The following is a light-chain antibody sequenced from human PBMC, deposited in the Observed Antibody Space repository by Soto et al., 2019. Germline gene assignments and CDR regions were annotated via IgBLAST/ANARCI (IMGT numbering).Light chain of an antibody. Sequence: QSVLTQPPSASGSPGQSVTISCTGTSSDVGAYNYVSWYQHHPGKAPKLIIYEVTERPSGVPDRFSGSKSGNTASLTVSGLQAEDEADYYCSSYAGSNYFIFGGGTKVTVL. V-gene: IGLV2-8*01. J-gene: IGLJ2*01. CDR2: EVT. CDR3: SSYAGSNYFI. CDR1: SSDVGAYNY.